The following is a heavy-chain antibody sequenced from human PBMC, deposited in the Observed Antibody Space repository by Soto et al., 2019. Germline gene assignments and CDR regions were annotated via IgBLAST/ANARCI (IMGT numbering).Heavy chain of an antibody. CDR1: GGSLSSYY. CDR2: IYFSDST. CDR3: ASINTGSSSLGFWYFDY. V-gene: IGHV4-59*01. J-gene: IGHJ4*02. D-gene: IGHD6-13*01. Sequence: PSETLSLTCTVSGGSLSSYYWSWIRQSPGKGLENLGYIYFSDSTNYNPSFKSRITISVDTSRNQFSLKLSSVTAADTAVYYCASINTGSSSLGFWYFDYWGQGTLVTVSS.